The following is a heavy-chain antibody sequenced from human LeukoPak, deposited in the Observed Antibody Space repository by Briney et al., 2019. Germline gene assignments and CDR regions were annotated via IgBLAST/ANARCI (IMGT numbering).Heavy chain of an antibody. V-gene: IGHV3-48*02. CDR2: ISISSITI. D-gene: IGHD3-10*01. J-gene: IGHJ3*02. Sequence: GGSLTLPCAPSGSTFSSYSMNWVRQAPGKGLEWVSYISISSITIYYADSVKGRFTISRDNAKNSLYLQMNSLRDEDTAVYYCATEGGDLGGAFDTWGQGTMVSVSS. CDR1: GSTFSSYS. CDR3: ATEGGDLGGAFDT.